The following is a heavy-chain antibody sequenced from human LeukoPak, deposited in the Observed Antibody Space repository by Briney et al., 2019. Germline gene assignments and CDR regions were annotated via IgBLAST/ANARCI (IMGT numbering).Heavy chain of an antibody. CDR3: ATDVRMGGMANFYFDY. V-gene: IGHV3-30*19. CDR1: GFIFSNYD. Sequence: GGCLRLSCAASGFIFSNYDMHWVRQAPGTGLEWVAFISHDESIKDYADSVKGRFTVSRDNSKKTLFLQMNSLKSEDAAVYYCATDVRMGGMANFYFDYWGQGPLVTVAS. CDR2: ISHDESIK. D-gene: IGHD1-26*01. J-gene: IGHJ4*02.